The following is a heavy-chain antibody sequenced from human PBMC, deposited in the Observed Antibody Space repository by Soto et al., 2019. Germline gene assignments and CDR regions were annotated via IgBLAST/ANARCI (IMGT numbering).Heavy chain of an antibody. J-gene: IGHJ5*02. Sequence: SETLSLTCTVSGGSVSSSSYYWGWIRQPPGKGLEWIGHNYYSESTYYNPSLKSRVTISVDTSKNQFSLKLSSVTAADTAVYYCARLPYRPLYWFDPWGQGTLVTVSS. CDR3: ARLPYRPLYWFDP. V-gene: IGHV4-39*01. D-gene: IGHD3-16*02. CDR1: GGSVSSSSYY. CDR2: NYYSEST.